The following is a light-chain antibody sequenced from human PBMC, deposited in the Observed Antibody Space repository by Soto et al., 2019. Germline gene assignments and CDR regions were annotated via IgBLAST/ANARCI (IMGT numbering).Light chain of an antibody. CDR1: QDIRSS. CDR2: AAS. CDR3: QQSYVNPWT. V-gene: IGKV1-39*01. J-gene: IGKJ1*01. Sequence: IQLTQSPSFLSASIGDRATISCGASQDIRSSLNWYQHKSGKAPKLLIYAASGLHSGVPSRFSGSGSGTDFTLTISSLQPEDFATYYCQQSYVNPWTFGQGTKGDIK.